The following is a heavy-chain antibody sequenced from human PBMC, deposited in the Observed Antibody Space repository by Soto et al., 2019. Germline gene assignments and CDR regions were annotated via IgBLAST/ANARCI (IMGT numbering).Heavy chain of an antibody. D-gene: IGHD3-9*01. J-gene: IGHJ4*02. V-gene: IGHV3-48*03. CDR2: IFATGTTI. Sequence: GGSVRLSCVASEFTFSGCSMVWVRQAPGKGLEWGSYIFATGTTIYYAASVKGRFTVSRDNAKNSVFLLLNSLSAEDTAVYYCARDKDWAFDHWGQGTPLTVSS. CDR3: ARDKDWAFDH. CDR1: EFTFSGCS.